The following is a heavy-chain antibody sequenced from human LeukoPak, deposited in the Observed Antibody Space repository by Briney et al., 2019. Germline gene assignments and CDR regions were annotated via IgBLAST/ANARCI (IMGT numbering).Heavy chain of an antibody. J-gene: IGHJ5*02. Sequence: SETLSLTCAVHGASFSGYSWSWVRQPPGKGLEWIGEVNRVGNTIYNPSLKSRVTISIDTSTTQFSLTLTSVTVADTAIYFCARERVVGNFNWFDPWGQGTLVTVSS. CDR3: ARERVVGNFNWFDP. CDR2: VNRVGNT. CDR1: GASFSGYS. D-gene: IGHD1-1*01. V-gene: IGHV4-34*01.